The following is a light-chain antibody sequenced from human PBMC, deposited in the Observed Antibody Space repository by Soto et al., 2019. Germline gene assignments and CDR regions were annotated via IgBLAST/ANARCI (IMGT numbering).Light chain of an antibody. CDR2: GES. CDR1: QSVSSN. CDR3: QQSNQWIFT. Sequence: EIVMTQSPATLSVSPGERATLSCRASQSVSSNLAWYQQKPGQAPRLLIYGESTRDTGIPARFSGSGSGTEFTLTISSLQSEDFAVYYCQQSNQWIFTLGTGNKVEIK. J-gene: IGKJ3*01. V-gene: IGKV3-15*01.